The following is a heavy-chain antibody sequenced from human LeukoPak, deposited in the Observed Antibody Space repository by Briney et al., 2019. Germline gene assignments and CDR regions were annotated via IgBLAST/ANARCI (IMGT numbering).Heavy chain of an antibody. CDR1: GFTFSSYA. D-gene: IGHD1-26*01. CDR2: ISGSGGST. J-gene: IGHJ4*02. V-gene: IGHV3-23*01. Sequence: HSGGSLRLSCAASGFTFSSYAMSWVRQAPGKGLKWVSAISGSGGSTYYADSVKGRFTISRDNSKNTLYLQMNSLRAEDTAVYYCAKDCGSSFDYWGQGTLVTVSS. CDR3: AKDCGSSFDY.